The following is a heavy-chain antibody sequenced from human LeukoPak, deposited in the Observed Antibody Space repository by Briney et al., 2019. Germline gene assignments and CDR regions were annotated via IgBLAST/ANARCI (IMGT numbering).Heavy chain of an antibody. CDR1: GGSISSYY. CDR3: ARDSSGCSGGSCWGVWFDP. CDR2: IYTSGST. J-gene: IGHJ5*02. D-gene: IGHD2-15*01. V-gene: IGHV4-4*07. Sequence: SETLSLTCTVSGGSISSYYWSWIRQPAGKGLVWIGRIYTSGSTNYNPSLKSRVTMSVDTSKNQFSLKLSSVTAADTAVYYCARDSSGCSGGSCWGVWFDPWGQGTLVTVPS.